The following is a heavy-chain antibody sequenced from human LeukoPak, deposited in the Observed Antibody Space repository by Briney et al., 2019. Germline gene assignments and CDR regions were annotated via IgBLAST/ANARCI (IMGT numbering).Heavy chain of an antibody. D-gene: IGHD1-14*01. Sequence: PGGSLRLSCAASGFTFSSYEMNWVRQAPGKGLEWVSYISSSGSTIYYADSVKGRFTISRDNAKNSLYLQMNSLRAEDTAVYYCARDRKTGRGNWFDPWGQGTLVTVSS. CDR3: ARDRKTGRGNWFDP. CDR2: ISSSGSTI. J-gene: IGHJ5*02. V-gene: IGHV3-48*03. CDR1: GFTFSSYE.